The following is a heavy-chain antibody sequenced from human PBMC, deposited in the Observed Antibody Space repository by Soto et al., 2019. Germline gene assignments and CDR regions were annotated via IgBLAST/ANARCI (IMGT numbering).Heavy chain of an antibody. CDR1: GGSISSSSYY. CDR2: IYYSGCT. CDR3: ARLERRQNWFDP. V-gene: IGHV4-39*01. Sequence: SETLSLTCTVSGGSISSSSYYWGWIRQPPGKGLEWIGSIYYSGCTYYNPSLKSRVTISVDTSKNQFSLKLSSVTAADTAVYYCARLERRQNWFDPWGQGTLVTVSS. D-gene: IGHD1-1*01. J-gene: IGHJ5*02.